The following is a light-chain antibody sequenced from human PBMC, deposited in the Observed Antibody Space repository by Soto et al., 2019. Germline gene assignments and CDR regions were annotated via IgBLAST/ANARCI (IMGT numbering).Light chain of an antibody. Sequence: QSVLTQPASVSGSPGPPIPISCTGTSSDVGGYNLVSWYQQHPGKAPKLIIYHGSKRPSGVSVRFSGSKSGNSASLAISGLQAEDEADYYCCSYASSSRNYVFGPGTKLT. CDR1: SSDVGGYNL. CDR3: CSYASSSRNYV. V-gene: IGLV2-23*01. J-gene: IGLJ1*01. CDR2: HGS.